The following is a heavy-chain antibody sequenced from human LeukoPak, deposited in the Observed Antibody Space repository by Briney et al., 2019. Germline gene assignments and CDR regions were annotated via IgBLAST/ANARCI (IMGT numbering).Heavy chain of an antibody. CDR2: INSDGSST. CDR3: ARGEFGDYYYFYMDV. Sequence: GGSLRLSCAASGFTFSSYWMHWVRQAPGKGLVWVSRINSDGSSTSYADSVKGRFTISRDDAKNSLFLQMNSLRAEDTATYYCARGEFGDYYYFYMDVWGKGTTVTVSS. V-gene: IGHV3-74*01. J-gene: IGHJ6*03. D-gene: IGHD2/OR15-2a*01. CDR1: GFTFSSYW.